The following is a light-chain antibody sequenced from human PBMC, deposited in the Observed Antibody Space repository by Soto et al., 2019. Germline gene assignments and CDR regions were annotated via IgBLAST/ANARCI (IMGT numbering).Light chain of an antibody. CDR2: GAS. V-gene: IGKV3-20*01. CDR1: QSFSSSF. Sequence: VWTPSDGPLSLSPGERATLSCRASQSFSSSFLAWYQQKPGQAPRRVIYGASTWGIDVPPRFTGSGSGTEFTLTISGLQSEDCAVCYFQQCDSGTRGTLSQGTEVDIK. J-gene: IGKJ1*01. CDR3: QQCDSGTRGT.